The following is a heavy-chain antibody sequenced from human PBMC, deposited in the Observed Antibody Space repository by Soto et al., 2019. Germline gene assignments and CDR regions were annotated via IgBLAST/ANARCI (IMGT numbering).Heavy chain of an antibody. Sequence: GGSLRLSCAASGLTFSSYAMSWVRQAPGKGLEWVSAISGSGGSTYYADSVKGRFTISRDNSKNTLFLQMNSLRAEDTAVYYCATAKLLLPWLFDYWGQGTLVTVSS. J-gene: IGHJ4*02. CDR1: GLTFSSYA. CDR2: ISGSGGST. V-gene: IGHV3-23*01. CDR3: ATAKLLLPWLFDY. D-gene: IGHD2-15*01.